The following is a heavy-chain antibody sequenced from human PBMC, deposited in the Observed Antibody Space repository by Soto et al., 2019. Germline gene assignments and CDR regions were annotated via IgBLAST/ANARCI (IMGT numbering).Heavy chain of an antibody. CDR1: GFTFSSYA. Sequence: QVQLVESGGGVVQPGRSLRLSCAASGFTFSSYAMHWVRQAPGKGLEWGAVISYDGSNKYYADSVKGRFTISRDNSKNTLYLQMNSLRAEDTAVYYCARDGSVYYDSSGYVGYWGQGTLVTVSS. D-gene: IGHD3-22*01. J-gene: IGHJ4*02. CDR2: ISYDGSNK. V-gene: IGHV3-30-3*01. CDR3: ARDGSVYYDSSGYVGY.